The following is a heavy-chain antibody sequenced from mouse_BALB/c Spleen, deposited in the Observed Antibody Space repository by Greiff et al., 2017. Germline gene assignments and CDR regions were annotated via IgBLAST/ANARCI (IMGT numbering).Heavy chain of an antibody. V-gene: IGHV1S81*02. Sequence: QVHVKQSGAELVKPGASVKLSCKASGYTFTSYYMYWVKQRPGQGLEWIGEINPSNGGTNFNEKFKSKATLTVDKSSSTAYMQLSSLTSEDSAVYYCTRSKTYAMDYWGQGTSVTVSS. CDR2: INPSNGGT. CDR3: TRSKTYAMDY. D-gene: IGHD2-5*01. CDR1: GYTFTSYY. J-gene: IGHJ4*01.